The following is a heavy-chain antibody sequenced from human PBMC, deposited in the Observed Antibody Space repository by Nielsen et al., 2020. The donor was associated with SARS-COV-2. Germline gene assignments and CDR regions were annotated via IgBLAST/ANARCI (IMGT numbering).Heavy chain of an antibody. J-gene: IGHJ6*02. CDR1: GFTFSSYW. CDR2: IKQDGSEK. D-gene: IGHD6-19*01. Sequence: GGSLRLSCAASGFTFSSYWMSWVRQAQGKGLERVANIKQDGSEKYYVDSVKGRFTISRDNAKNSLYLQMNSLRAEDTAVYYCARGGEYSSGWFTSYYGMDVWGQGTTVTVSS. V-gene: IGHV3-7*03. CDR3: ARGGEYSSGWFTSYYGMDV.